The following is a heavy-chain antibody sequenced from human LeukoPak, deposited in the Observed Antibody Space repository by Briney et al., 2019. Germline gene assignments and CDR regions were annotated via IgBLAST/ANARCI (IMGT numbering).Heavy chain of an antibody. V-gene: IGHV4-59*11. J-gene: IGHJ2*01. D-gene: IGHD3-16*01. Sequence: SDTLSLTCTVSGGSISFHYWSWIRQPPGKGLEWIGYIHLSGSTYYDPSLRSRVTISGDTSKNQFSLRLNSVTAADTAVYYCARGGVWYFDLWGRGTPATVSS. CDR1: GGSISFHY. CDR3: ARGGVWYFDL. CDR2: IHLSGST.